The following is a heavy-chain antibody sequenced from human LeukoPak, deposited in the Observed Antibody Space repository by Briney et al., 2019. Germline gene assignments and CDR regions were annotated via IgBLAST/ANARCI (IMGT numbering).Heavy chain of an antibody. V-gene: IGHV4-59*01. CDR2: IHYSGST. J-gene: IGHJ4*02. D-gene: IGHD1-26*01. CDR3: ARLSTRVGATSFDY. Sequence: SETLSLTCTVSGGSISSYYWSWIRQPPGKGLEWIGYIHYSGSTNYNPSLKSRLTISVETSKNQFSLKLRSVTAADTAVYYCARLSTRVGATSFDYWGQGTLVTVSS. CDR1: GGSISSYY.